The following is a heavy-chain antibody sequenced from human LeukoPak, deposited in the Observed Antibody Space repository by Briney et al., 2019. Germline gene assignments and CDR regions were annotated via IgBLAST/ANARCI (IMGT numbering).Heavy chain of an antibody. CDR1: GGTFSSYA. CDR2: IIPIFGTA. Sequence: SVKVSCKASGGTFSSYAISWVRQAPGQGLEWMGGIIPIFGTANYAQKFQGRVAITADESTSTAYMELSSLRSEDTAVYYCAREAYGDSSPAFDYWGQGTLVTVSS. V-gene: IGHV1-69*01. CDR3: AREAYGDSSPAFDY. D-gene: IGHD4-17*01. J-gene: IGHJ4*02.